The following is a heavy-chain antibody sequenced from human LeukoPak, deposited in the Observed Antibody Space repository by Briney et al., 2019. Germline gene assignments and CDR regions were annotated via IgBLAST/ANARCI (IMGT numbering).Heavy chain of an antibody. CDR3: AKDISGTYLAALDY. J-gene: IGHJ4*02. D-gene: IGHD1-26*01. V-gene: IGHV3-9*01. Sequence: GGSLRLSCAASGFSFDDYAMHWVRQAPGKGLEWDSGISWNSDTIGYADSVKGRFTISRDNAKNSLYLQMNSLRAEDTALYYCAKDISGTYLAALDYWGQGTLVTVSS. CDR2: ISWNSDTI. CDR1: GFSFDDYA.